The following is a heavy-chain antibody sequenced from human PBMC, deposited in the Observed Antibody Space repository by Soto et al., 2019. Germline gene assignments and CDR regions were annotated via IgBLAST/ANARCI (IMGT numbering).Heavy chain of an antibody. CDR2: INAGNGNT. Sequence: QVQLVQSGAEEEKPGASVKISCKASGYTFTSYAMHWVRQAPGQGLEWMGWINAGNGNTIYSQKFQGRVTITRDTAASTAYMELSSLRSEDTAVYYCARTYSPPFYNWGQGTLVTVSS. CDR1: GYTFTSYA. CDR3: ARTYSPPFYN. V-gene: IGHV1-3*05. D-gene: IGHD2-15*01. J-gene: IGHJ4*02.